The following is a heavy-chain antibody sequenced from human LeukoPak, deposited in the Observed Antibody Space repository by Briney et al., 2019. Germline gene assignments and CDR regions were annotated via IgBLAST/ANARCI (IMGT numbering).Heavy chain of an antibody. D-gene: IGHD3-22*01. J-gene: IGHJ4*02. CDR3: ARGYDSSGYLKLFDY. Sequence: GGSLRLSCAASGFTFSSYAMHWVRQAPGKGLEWVAVISYDGSKKYYADSVKGRFTISRDNSKNTLYVQMNSLRAEDTAVYYCARGYDSSGYLKLFDYWGQGTLVTVSS. CDR2: ISYDGSKK. CDR1: GFTFSSYA. V-gene: IGHV3-30*19.